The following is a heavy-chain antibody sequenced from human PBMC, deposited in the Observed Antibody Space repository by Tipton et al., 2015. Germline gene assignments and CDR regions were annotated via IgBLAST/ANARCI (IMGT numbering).Heavy chain of an antibody. V-gene: IGHV1-18*01. CDR3: ARDARQLGYHDYGMDV. D-gene: IGHD6-6*01. Sequence: QSGAEVKKAGSSVKVSCQASGGTFSSYALSWVRQAPGQGLEWMGWISVYNGYTKYAQNIQGRVTMTTDISTSTAYMELTTLRSDDTAAYYCARDARQLGYHDYGMDVWGQGTTVTVSS. CDR1: GGTFSSYA. J-gene: IGHJ6*02. CDR2: ISVYNGYT.